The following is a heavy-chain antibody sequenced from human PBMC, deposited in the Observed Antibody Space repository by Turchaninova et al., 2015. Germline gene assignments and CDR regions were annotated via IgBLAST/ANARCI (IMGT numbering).Heavy chain of an antibody. D-gene: IGHD7-27*01. CDR1: GFTFSSYS. CDR3: ARPPSWGSDYYYYMDV. V-gene: IGHV3-48*04. CDR2: ISSSSSTI. Sequence: QLVXSGGXXLQXXXSVXXSCAACGFTFSSYSMNWVRQAPRKGLECVSYISSSSSTIYYADSVKGRFTISRDNAKNSLYLQMNSLRAEDTAVYYCARPPSWGSDYYYYMDVWGKGTTVTVSS. J-gene: IGHJ6*03.